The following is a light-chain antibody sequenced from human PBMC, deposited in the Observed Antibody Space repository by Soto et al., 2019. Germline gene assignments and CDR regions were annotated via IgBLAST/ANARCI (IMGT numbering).Light chain of an antibody. V-gene: IGLV2-14*01. CDR2: DVS. CDR3: NSYTSRSSTTCV. CDR1: SSDVGGYNY. J-gene: IGLJ1*01. Sequence: QSALTQPASVSGSPGQSITISCTGTSSDVGGYNYVSWYQQHPGKAPKLMIYDVSNRPSGVSNRFSGSKSGNTASLTISGLQVEDEADYYCNSYTSRSSTTCVFGTGTKATVL.